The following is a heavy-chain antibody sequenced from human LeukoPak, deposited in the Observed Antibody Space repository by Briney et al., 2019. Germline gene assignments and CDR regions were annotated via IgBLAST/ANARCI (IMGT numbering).Heavy chain of an antibody. J-gene: IGHJ3*02. CDR1: GFTVSSNY. CDR3: ARDKVRYQQPQLIARHGAFDI. D-gene: IGHD6-13*01. CDR2: IYSGGST. V-gene: IGHV3-53*01. Sequence: GGSLRLSCAASGFTVSSNYMSWVRQAPGKGLEWVSVIYSGGSTYYADSVKGRFTISRDNSKNTLYLQMNSLRAEDTAVYYCARDKVRYQQPQLIARHGAFDIWGQGTVVTVSS.